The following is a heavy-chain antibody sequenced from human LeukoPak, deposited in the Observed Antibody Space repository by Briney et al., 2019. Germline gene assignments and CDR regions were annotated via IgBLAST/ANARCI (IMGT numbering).Heavy chain of an antibody. D-gene: IGHD4-11*01. CDR3: ARLHDSSGGDY. V-gene: IGHV4-39*01. Sequence: SETLSLTCSVSGVSISSTSYYWGWIRQRPGKGLEWIASIFYTGITYYTPSLKSRLTISVDTSKSQYSLKLSSVTAADTAVYYCARLHDSSGGDYWGQGTLVTVSS. CDR1: GVSISSTSYY. J-gene: IGHJ4*02. CDR2: IFYTGIT.